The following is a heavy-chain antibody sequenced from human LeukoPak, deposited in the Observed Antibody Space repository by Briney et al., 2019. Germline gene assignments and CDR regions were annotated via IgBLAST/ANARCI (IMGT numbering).Heavy chain of an antibody. CDR3: ARGRSRQDY. V-gene: IGHV3-23*01. J-gene: IGHJ4*02. CDR2: LSGSGGGT. D-gene: IGHD3-16*02. CDR1: GFTFSSYA. Sequence: GGSLRLSCVASGFTFSSYAMTWVRQAPGKGLEWVSSLSGSGGGTWYAGSVKGRFTISRDNSKNTLYLQMNSLRAEDTAVYYCARGRSRQDYWGQGTLVTVSS.